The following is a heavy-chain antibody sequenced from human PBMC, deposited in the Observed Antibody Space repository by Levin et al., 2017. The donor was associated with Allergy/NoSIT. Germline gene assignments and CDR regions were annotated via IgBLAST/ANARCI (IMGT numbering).Heavy chain of an antibody. CDR2: INPNSGGT. Sequence: VASVKVSCKASGYTFTGYYMHWVRQAPGQGLEWMGWINPNSGGTNYAQKFQGRVTITRDTSISTAYMELSRLRSDDTAVYYCARGYEWELLLFDYWGQGTLVTVSS. J-gene: IGHJ4*02. V-gene: IGHV1-2*02. CDR1: GYTFTGYY. CDR3: ARGYEWELLLFDY. D-gene: IGHD1-26*01.